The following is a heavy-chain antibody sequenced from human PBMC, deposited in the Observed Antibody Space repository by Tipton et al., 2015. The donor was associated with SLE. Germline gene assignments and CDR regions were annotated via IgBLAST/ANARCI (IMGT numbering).Heavy chain of an antibody. Sequence: TLSLTCTVSGASTNTKYWTWIRQSPGKGLEWIGYANRNEGTKIKSSLERRVTISLDMSRSQFSLRLSSVTAADTAVYYCARAGGGDSNWFDPWGQGTLVTVSS. CDR3: ARAGGGDSNWFDP. D-gene: IGHD2-21*01. CDR2: ANRNEGT. CDR1: GASTNTKY. J-gene: IGHJ5*02. V-gene: IGHV4-59*13.